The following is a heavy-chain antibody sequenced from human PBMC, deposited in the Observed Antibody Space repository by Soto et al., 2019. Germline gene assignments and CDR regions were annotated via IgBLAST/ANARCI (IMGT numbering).Heavy chain of an antibody. V-gene: IGHV4-30-4*08. J-gene: IGHJ5*02. CDR2: IYYSGST. CDR3: ARTRRYQLVFYNWFDP. D-gene: IGHD2-2*01. CDR1: DSSVSSGDYY. Sequence: SETLSLTCTVSDSSVSSGDYYWSWIRQSPGKGLEWIGYIYYSGSTFYNPSLRSRVTISMDMSKNQFSLKLSSVTAADTAVYYCARTRRYQLVFYNWFDPWGQGTLVTVSS.